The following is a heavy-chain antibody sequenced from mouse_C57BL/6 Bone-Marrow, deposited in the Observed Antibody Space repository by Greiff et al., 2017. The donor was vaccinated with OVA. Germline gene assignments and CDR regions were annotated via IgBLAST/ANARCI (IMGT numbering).Heavy chain of an antibody. CDR2: IDPETGGT. CDR3: TRGYSNYYAMDY. J-gene: IGHJ4*01. V-gene: IGHV1-15*01. Sequence: VQLQQSGAELVRPGASVTLSCKASGYTFPDYEMHWVKQTPVHGLEWIGAIDPETGGTAYNQKFKGTAILTADKSSSTAYMELRSLTSEDSAVYYCTRGYSNYYAMDYWGQGTSVTVSS. D-gene: IGHD2-5*01. CDR1: GYTFPDYE.